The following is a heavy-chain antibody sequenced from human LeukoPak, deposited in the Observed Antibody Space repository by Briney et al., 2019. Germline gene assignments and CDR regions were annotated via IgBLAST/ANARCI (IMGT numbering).Heavy chain of an antibody. Sequence: SVKVSCKASGYTFTSYDINWVRQATGQGLEWMGGIIPIFGTANYAQKFQGRVTITADESTSTAYMELSSLRSEDTAVYYCAYYYDSSGYYGQYWGQGTLVTVSS. CDR1: GYTFTSYD. V-gene: IGHV1-69*13. D-gene: IGHD3-22*01. CDR2: IIPIFGTA. CDR3: AYYYDSSGYYGQY. J-gene: IGHJ4*02.